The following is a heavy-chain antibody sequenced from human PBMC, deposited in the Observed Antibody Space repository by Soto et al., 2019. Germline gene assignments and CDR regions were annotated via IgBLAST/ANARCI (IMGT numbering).Heavy chain of an antibody. V-gene: IGHV3-11*06. CDR3: ARAVIVVVPAAGSDY. Sequence: GGSLRLSCEPSGLTFSDYYISWIRQAPGKGLEWVSYISSSSSYTNYADAVKGRFTISRDNAKNSLYLQMNSLRAEDTAVYYCARAVIVVVPAAGSDYWGQGTLVTVSS. CDR1: GLTFSDYY. J-gene: IGHJ4*02. D-gene: IGHD2-2*01. CDR2: ISSSSSYT.